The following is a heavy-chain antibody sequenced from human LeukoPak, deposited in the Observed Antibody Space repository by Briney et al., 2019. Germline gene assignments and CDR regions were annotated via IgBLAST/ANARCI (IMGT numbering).Heavy chain of an antibody. CDR3: AKPSAGVGARALGLDY. CDR1: GFTFSSYG. CDR2: ISYDGSNK. D-gene: IGHD1-26*01. Sequence: PGRSLRLSCAASGFTFSSYGMHWVRQAPGKGLEWVAVISYDGSNKYYADSVKGRFTISRDNSKNTLYLQMNSLRVEDTAVYYCAKPSAGVGARALGLDYWGQGTLVTVSS. J-gene: IGHJ4*02. V-gene: IGHV3-30*18.